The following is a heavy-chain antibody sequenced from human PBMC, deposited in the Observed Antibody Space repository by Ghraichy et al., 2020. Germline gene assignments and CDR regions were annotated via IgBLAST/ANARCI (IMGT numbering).Heavy chain of an antibody. V-gene: IGHV3-9*01. CDR1: GFTFDDYA. Sequence: GGSLRLSCAASGFTFDDYAMHWVRQAPGKGLEWVSGISWNSGSIGYADSVKGRFTISRDNAKNSLYLQMNSLRAEDTALYYCAKEVVSSSWYAHYYYGMDVWGQGTTVTVSS. D-gene: IGHD6-13*01. CDR2: ISWNSGSI. CDR3: AKEVVSSSWYAHYYYGMDV. J-gene: IGHJ6*02.